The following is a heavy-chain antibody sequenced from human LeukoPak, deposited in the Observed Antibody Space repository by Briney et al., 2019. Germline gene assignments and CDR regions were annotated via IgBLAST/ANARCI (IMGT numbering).Heavy chain of an antibody. D-gene: IGHD5-18*01. J-gene: IGHJ1*01. V-gene: IGHV3-23*01. CDR2: ISGSGGST. CDR3: AKDQYTYGYDFFQH. Sequence: TGGSLRLSCAASGFTFSTYTMSWVRQAPGKGLEWVSGISGSGGSTYYADSVKGRFTISRDNSKNTLYLQMNSLRPEDTAIYYCAKDQYTYGYDFFQHWGQGALVTVPS. CDR1: GFTFSTYT.